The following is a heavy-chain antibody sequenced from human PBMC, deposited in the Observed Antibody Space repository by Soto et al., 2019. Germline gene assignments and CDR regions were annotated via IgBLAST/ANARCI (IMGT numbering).Heavy chain of an antibody. CDR1: GGSFSGYY. CDR3: ARPPPTIFRVVIPPFDY. V-gene: IGHV4-34*01. CDR2: INHSGST. J-gene: IGHJ4*02. D-gene: IGHD3-3*01. Sequence: SETLSLTCAVYGGSFSGYYWSWIRQPPGKGLEWIGEINHSGSTNYNPSLKSRVTISVDTSKNQFSLKLSSVTAADTAVYYCARPPPTIFRVVIPPFDYGGQETLVTVSS.